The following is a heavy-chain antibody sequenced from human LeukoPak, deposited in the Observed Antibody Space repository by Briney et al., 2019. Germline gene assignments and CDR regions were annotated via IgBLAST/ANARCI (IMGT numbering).Heavy chain of an antibody. CDR3: ARDGRGENWFDP. Sequence: SVKVSCKASGGTFSSYAISWVRQAPGQGLEWRGGIIPIFGTANYAQKFQGRVTITADESTSTAYMELSSLRSEDTAVYYCARDGRGENWFDPCGQGTLVTVSS. J-gene: IGHJ5*02. D-gene: IGHD3-10*01. V-gene: IGHV1-69*01. CDR2: IIPIFGTA. CDR1: GGTFSSYA.